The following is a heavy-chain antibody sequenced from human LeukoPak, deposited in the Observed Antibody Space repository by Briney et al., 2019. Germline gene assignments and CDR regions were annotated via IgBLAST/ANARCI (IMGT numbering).Heavy chain of an antibody. Sequence: PGRSLRLSCAASGFTFSSYGMHWVRQAPGKGLEWVAVISYDGSNKYYADSVKGRFTISRDNSKNTLYLQMNSLRAEDTAVYYRAKDLPWFDPWGQGTLVTVSS. J-gene: IGHJ5*02. CDR1: GFTFSSYG. CDR2: ISYDGSNK. V-gene: IGHV3-30*18. CDR3: AKDLPWFDP.